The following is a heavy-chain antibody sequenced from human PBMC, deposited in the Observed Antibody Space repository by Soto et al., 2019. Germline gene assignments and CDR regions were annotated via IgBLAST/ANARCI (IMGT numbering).Heavy chain of an antibody. CDR3: ARSPRSSPYFDY. V-gene: IGHV5-51*01. Sequence: LGESLKISCKGSGYSFTSYWIGWVRQMPGKGLEWMGIIYPGDSDTRYSPSFHGKVTISADRSINTAYLQWNSLEASDTAFYFCARSPRSSPYFDYWGQGALVTVSS. D-gene: IGHD6-13*01. J-gene: IGHJ4*02. CDR1: GYSFTSYW. CDR2: IYPGDSDT.